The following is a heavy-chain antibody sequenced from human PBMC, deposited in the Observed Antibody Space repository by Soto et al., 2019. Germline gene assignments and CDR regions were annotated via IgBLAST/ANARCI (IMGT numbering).Heavy chain of an antibody. D-gene: IGHD2-8*01. V-gene: IGHV1-3*01. CDR2: INAGNGNT. J-gene: IGHJ4*02. CDR1: GYTFTSYA. CDR3: AREGIVLMVYAIGYFDY. Sequence: QVQLVQSVAEVKKPGASVKVSCKASGYTFTSYAMHWVRQAPGQRLEWMGWINAGNGNTKYSQKFQGRVTITRDTSASTAYMELSSLRSEDTAVYYCAREGIVLMVYAIGYFDYWGQGTLVTVSS.